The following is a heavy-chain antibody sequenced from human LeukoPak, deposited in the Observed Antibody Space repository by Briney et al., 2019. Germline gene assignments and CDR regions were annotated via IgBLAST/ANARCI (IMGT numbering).Heavy chain of an antibody. CDR1: GFIFSNYA. D-gene: IGHD3-22*01. J-gene: IGHJ4*02. V-gene: IGHV3-23*01. CDR3: AKDLGYYYDSSGYSLFDY. Sequence: GGSLRLSCAASGFIFSNYAMSWVRQAPGKGLEWVSGIIDSGDSAYYADSVKGRFTISRDSSKNTLYLQMNSLRAEDTAVYYCAKDLGYYYDSSGYSLFDYWGQGTLVTVSS. CDR2: IIDSGDSA.